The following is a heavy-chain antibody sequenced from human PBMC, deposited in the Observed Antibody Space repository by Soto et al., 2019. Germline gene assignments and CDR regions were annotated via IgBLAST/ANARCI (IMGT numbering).Heavy chain of an antibody. CDR2: INPSGGST. CDR1: GYTFTSYY. Sequence: QVQLVQSGAEVKKPGASVKVSCKASGYTFTSYYMHWVRQAPGQGLEWLGIINPSGGSTSYAQKFRCRDTMISDTSTSTVYMELCSLRSEDRAVYYCARDSLNYYYYGMDVWGQGTTVTVSS. J-gene: IGHJ6*02. CDR3: ARDSLNYYYYGMDV. V-gene: IGHV1-46*01.